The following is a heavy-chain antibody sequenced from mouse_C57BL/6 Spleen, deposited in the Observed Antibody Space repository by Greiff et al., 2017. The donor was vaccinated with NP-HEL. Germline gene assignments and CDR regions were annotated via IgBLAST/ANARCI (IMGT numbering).Heavy chain of an antibody. CDR2: IYPGSGST. CDR1: GYTFTSYW. J-gene: IGHJ4*01. V-gene: IGHV1-55*01. CDR3: ARGGDYYAMDY. Sequence: QVQLQQPGAELVKPGASVKMSCKASGYTFTSYWITWVKQRPGQGLEWIGDIYPGSGSTNYNEKFKSKATLTVDTSSSTAYMQLSSLTSEDAAVYYCARGGDYYAMDYWGQGTSVTVSS.